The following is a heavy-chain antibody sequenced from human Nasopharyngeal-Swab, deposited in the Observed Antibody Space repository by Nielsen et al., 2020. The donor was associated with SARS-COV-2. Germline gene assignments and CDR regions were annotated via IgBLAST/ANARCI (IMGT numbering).Heavy chain of an antibody. Sequence: VRQAPGKGLEWVANIKQDGSEKYYADSVKGRFTISRDNAKNSLYLQMNSLRAEDTAVYYCARAGDSSGYYFYYYYGMDVWGQGTTVTVSS. CDR3: ARAGDSSGYYFYYYYGMDV. D-gene: IGHD3-22*01. J-gene: IGHJ6*02. CDR2: IKQDGSEK. V-gene: IGHV3-7*01.